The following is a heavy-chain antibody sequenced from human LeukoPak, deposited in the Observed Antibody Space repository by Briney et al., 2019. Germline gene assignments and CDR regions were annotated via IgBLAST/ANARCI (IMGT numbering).Heavy chain of an antibody. CDR1: GYTFTSYY. J-gene: IGHJ3*02. CDR3: AITAYSSGPIGAFDI. CDR2: INPSGGST. V-gene: IGHV1-46*01. D-gene: IGHD6-19*01. Sequence: ASVKVSCKASGYTFTSYYMHWVRQAPGQGLEWMGIINPSGGSTSYAQKFQGRVTMTRDTSTSTVYMELSSLRSEDTAAYYCAITAYSSGPIGAFDIRGQGTMVTVSS.